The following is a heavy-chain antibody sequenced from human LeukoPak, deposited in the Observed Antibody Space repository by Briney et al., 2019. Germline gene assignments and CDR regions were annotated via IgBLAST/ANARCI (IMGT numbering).Heavy chain of an antibody. CDR3: AKDRSLLFDP. CDR2: ISYDGSNK. CDR1: GFTFSSYG. J-gene: IGHJ5*02. V-gene: IGHV3-30*18. D-gene: IGHD3-10*01. Sequence: GRSLRLSCAASGFTFSSYGMHWVRQAPGKGLEWVAVISYDGSNKYYADSVKGRFTISRDNSRNTLYLQMNSLRAEDTAVYYCAKDRSLLFDPWGQGTLVTVSS.